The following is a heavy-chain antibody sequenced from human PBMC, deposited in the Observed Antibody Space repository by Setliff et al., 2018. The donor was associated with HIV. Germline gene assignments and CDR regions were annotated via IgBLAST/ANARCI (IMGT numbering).Heavy chain of an antibody. V-gene: IGHV3-23*01. J-gene: IGHJ4*02. Sequence: PGGSLRLSCAASGFTFNYHAMTWVRQAPGKGLEWVSGISGSGDSTFYAHSVKGRFTISRDNSRDTLYLEMNNLRAEDTALYYCARAAVVGRPLYYFDSWGQGTLVTVSS. CDR3: ARAAVVGRPLYYFDS. D-gene: IGHD2-15*01. CDR1: GFTFNYHA. CDR2: ISGSGDST.